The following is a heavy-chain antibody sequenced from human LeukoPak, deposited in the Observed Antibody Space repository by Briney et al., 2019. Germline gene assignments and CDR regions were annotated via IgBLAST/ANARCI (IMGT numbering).Heavy chain of an antibody. CDR3: ASGGYCSGGSCYKEGPNWFDP. CDR2: IYYSGST. CDR1: GGSISSGGYY. Sequence: SQTLSLTCTVSGGSISSGGYYWSWIRQHPGKGLEWIGYIYYSGSTYYNPSLKSRVAISVDTSKNQFSLKLSSVTAADTAVYYCASGGYCSGGSCYKEGPNWFDPWGQGTLVTVSS. V-gene: IGHV4-31*03. D-gene: IGHD2-15*01. J-gene: IGHJ5*02.